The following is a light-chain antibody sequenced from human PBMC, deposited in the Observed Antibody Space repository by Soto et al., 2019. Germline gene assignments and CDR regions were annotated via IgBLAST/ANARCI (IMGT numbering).Light chain of an antibody. CDR3: LQDYSYPWT. CDR2: ASS. V-gene: IGKV1-6*01. Sequence: AIQMTQSPSSLSASVGDRVTITCRASQGIRYDLGWYQQKPGKAPKLLIYASSRLQSGVPSRFSGSGGVTDFTLIISSLQPEDFATYYCLQDYSYPWTFGQGTKVEIK. J-gene: IGKJ1*01. CDR1: QGIRYD.